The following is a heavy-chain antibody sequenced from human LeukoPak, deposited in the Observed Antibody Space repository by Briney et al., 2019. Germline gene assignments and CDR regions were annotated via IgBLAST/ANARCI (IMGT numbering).Heavy chain of an antibody. CDR3: ARHELRWYFDY. CDR1: GGSISSYY. D-gene: IGHD4-23*01. Sequence: SETLSLTCTVSGGSISSYYWSWIRQPPGKGLEWIGYIYYSGSTNYNPSLKSRVTISVDTSKNQFSLKLSSVTAADTAVYYCARHELRWYFDYWGQGTLVTVSS. V-gene: IGHV4-59*08. CDR2: IYYSGST. J-gene: IGHJ4*02.